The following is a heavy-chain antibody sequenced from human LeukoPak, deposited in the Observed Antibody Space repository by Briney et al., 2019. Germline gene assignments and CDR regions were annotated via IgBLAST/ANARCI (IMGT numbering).Heavy chain of an antibody. CDR2: VYYSGTT. D-gene: IGHD5-12*01. CDR3: ARGKVDYPAIGINWFDS. CDR1: GDSISNYF. J-gene: IGHJ5*01. Sequence: SETLSLTCTVSGDSISNYFWSWIRQPPGKGLEYIGYVYYSGTTNYSPSLKSRVTISVDTSKNQISLKLSSVTAADTAVYYCARGKVDYPAIGINWFDSWGQGTLVTVSS. V-gene: IGHV4-59*01.